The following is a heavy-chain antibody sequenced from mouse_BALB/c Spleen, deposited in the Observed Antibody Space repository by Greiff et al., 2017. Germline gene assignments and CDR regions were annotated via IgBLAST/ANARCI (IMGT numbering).Heavy chain of an antibody. Sequence: EVNVVESGGGLVQPGGSLKLSCAASGFTFSSYGMSWVRQTPDKRLELVATINSNGGSTYYPDSVKGRFTISRDNAKNTLYLQMSSLKSEDTAMYYCARDTVDGSDYWGKGTTLTVAS. V-gene: IGHV5-6-3*01. D-gene: IGHD2-3*01. CDR2: INSNGGST. CDR1: GFTFSSYG. J-gene: IGHJ2*01. CDR3: ARDTVDGSDY.